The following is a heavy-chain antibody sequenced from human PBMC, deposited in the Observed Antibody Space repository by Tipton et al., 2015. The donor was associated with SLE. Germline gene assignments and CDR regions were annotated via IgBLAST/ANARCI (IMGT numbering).Heavy chain of an antibody. CDR1: GFTFSSYS. CDR2: ISSSSSTI. J-gene: IGHJ4*02. V-gene: IGHV3-48*01. CDR3: ARDVTPYYFDY. Sequence: SLRLSCAASGFTFSSYSMNWVRQAPGKGLEWVSYISSSSSTIYYADSVKGRFTISRDNAKNSLYLQMNSLRAEDTAVYYCARDVTPYYFDYWGQGTLVTVSS.